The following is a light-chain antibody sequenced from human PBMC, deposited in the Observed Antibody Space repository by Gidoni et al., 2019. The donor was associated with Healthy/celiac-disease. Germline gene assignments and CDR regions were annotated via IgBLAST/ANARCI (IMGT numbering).Light chain of an antibody. CDR2: WAS. V-gene: IGKV4-1*01. CDR1: QSVLYSSNNKNY. CDR3: QQYYSTPRS. J-gene: IGKJ2*03. Sequence: DILMTQSPDSLAVSLGERATINCKSSQSVLYSSNNKNYLAWYQQKPGQPPKLLIYWASTRESGVPDRLSGSGSGTDFTLTISSLQAEDVAVYYCQQYYSTPRSFGQGTKLEIK.